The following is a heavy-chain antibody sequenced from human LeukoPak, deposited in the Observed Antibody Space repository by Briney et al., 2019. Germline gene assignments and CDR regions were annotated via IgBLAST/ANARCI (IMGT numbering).Heavy chain of an antibody. Sequence: ASGKVSCKASGYTFTSYGISWVRQAPGQGLEWMGWISAYNGNTNYAQKLQGRVTMTTDTSTSTAYMELRSLRSDDTAVYYCARDRLLLWFGELGVDYWGQGTLVTVSS. CDR3: ARDRLLLWFGELGVDY. CDR2: ISAYNGNT. J-gene: IGHJ4*02. D-gene: IGHD3-10*01. CDR1: GYTFTSYG. V-gene: IGHV1-18*01.